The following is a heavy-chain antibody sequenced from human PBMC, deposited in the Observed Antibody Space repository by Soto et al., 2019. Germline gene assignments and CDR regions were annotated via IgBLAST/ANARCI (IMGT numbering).Heavy chain of an antibody. D-gene: IGHD5-12*01. Sequence: PGGSLRLSCAASGFTFSSYSMNWVRQAPGKGLEWVSSISSSSSYIYYADSVKGRFTISRDNAKNSLYLQMNSLRAEDTAVYYCARDPRGGYVNDAFDIWGQGTMVTVS. CDR1: GFTFSSYS. CDR3: ARDPRGGYVNDAFDI. CDR2: ISSSSSYI. V-gene: IGHV3-21*01. J-gene: IGHJ3*02.